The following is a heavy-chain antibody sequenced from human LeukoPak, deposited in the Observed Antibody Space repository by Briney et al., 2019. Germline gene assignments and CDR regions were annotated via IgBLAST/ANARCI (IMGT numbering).Heavy chain of an antibody. CDR3: ARDGVLRYFDWPYYYYMDV. D-gene: IGHD3-9*01. V-gene: IGHV3-11*04. CDR2: ISTSGTTI. CDR1: GFPFSDYY. J-gene: IGHJ6*03. Sequence: PGWSLRLSCAASGFPFSDYYMTWVRQAPGKGLEGVSFISTSGTTIYYADSVKGQFTISKDNAKNSLYLQMNSLRAEDTAVYYCARDGVLRYFDWPYYYYMDVWEKGTRVTVSS.